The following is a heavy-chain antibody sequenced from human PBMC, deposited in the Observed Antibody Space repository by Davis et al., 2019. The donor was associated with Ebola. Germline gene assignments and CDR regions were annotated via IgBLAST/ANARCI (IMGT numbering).Heavy chain of an antibody. D-gene: IGHD2-21*01. V-gene: IGHV6-1*01. CDR2: TYYNSKWYN. CDR1: GDSVSSNSGA. J-gene: IGHJ4*02. CDR3: VRLVWTPKGFDY. Sequence: HSQTLSLTCDITGDSVSSNSGAWNWIRQSPSRGLEWLGRTYYNSKWYNDYAPSVKSRITINPDTSKNQFSLQLNSVTPEDTAVYYCVRLVWTPKGFDYWGQGTQVTVSS.